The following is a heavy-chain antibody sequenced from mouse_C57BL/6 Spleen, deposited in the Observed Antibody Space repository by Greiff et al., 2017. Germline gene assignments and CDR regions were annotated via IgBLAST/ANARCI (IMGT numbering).Heavy chain of an antibody. CDR3: AREGFITTVVATGFDV. V-gene: IGHV5-16*01. CDR1: GFTFSDYY. Sequence: EVMLVESEGGLVQPGSSMKLSCTASGFTFSDYYMAWVRQVPEKGLEWVANINYDGSSTYYLDSLKSRFITSRDNAKNILYLQMSSLKSEDTATYYCAREGFITTVVATGFDVWGTGTTVTVSS. D-gene: IGHD1-1*01. CDR2: INYDGSST. J-gene: IGHJ1*03.